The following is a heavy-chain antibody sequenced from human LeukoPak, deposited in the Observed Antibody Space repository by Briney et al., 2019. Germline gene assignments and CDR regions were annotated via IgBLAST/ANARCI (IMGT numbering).Heavy chain of an antibody. CDR2: IYYSGST. V-gene: IGHV4-39*07. Sequence: SETLSLTCAVSGGSISSNSYYWGWIRQPPWKGLEWIGSIYYSGSTYYNPSLKSRVTISVDTSKNQFSLNLNSVTAADTAVYYCARGGDRSFDYWGQGTLVTVSS. CDR1: GGSISSNSYY. CDR3: ARGGDRSFDY. D-gene: IGHD3-10*01. J-gene: IGHJ4*02.